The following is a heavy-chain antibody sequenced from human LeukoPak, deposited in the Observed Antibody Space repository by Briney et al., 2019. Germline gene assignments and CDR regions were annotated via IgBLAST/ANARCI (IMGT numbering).Heavy chain of an antibody. J-gene: IGHJ6*03. CDR1: GGSISSGGYS. Sequence: SQTLSLTCAVSGGSISSGGYSWSWIRQPPGKGLEWIGYIYHSGSTYYNPSLKSRVTISVDRSKNQFSLKLSSVTAADTAVYYCARERSTARRVGYYYYMDVWGKGTTVTVSS. CDR3: ARERSTARRVGYYYYMDV. V-gene: IGHV4-30-2*01. D-gene: IGHD6-6*01. CDR2: IYHSGST.